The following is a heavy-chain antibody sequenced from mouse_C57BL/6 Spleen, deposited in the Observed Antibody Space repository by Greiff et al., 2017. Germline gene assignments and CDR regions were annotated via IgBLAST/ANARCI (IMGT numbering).Heavy chain of an antibody. CDR3: ARAGDYDVGGDYYAMDY. V-gene: IGHV1-19*01. D-gene: IGHD2-4*01. Sequence: EVQLQQSGPVLVKPGASVKMSCKASGYTFTDYYMNWVKQSHGKSLEWIGVINPYNGGTSYNQKFKGKATLTVDKSSSTAYMELNSLTSEDSAVYYCARAGDYDVGGDYYAMDYWGQGTSVTVSS. CDR1: GYTFTDYY. CDR2: INPYNGGT. J-gene: IGHJ4*01.